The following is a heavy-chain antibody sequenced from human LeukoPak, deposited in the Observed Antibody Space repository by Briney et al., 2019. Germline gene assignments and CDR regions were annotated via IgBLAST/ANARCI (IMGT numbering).Heavy chain of an antibody. V-gene: IGHV1-69*05. Sequence: IIPIFVTANYAQKFQGRVTITTDESTSTAYMELSSLRSEDTAVYYCARSTGYSSGWYWFDPWGQGTLVTVSS. CDR3: ARSTGYSSGWYWFDP. CDR2: IIPIFVTA. J-gene: IGHJ5*02. D-gene: IGHD6-19*01.